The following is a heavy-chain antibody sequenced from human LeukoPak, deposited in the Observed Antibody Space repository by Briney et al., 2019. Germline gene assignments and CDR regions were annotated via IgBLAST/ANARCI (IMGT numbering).Heavy chain of an antibody. CDR1: GGSISSYY. Sequence: SETLSLTCTVFGGSISSYYWSWIRQPAGKGLEWIGRIYTSGSTDYNPSLKSRVTMSVDTSKNQFSLKLSSVTSADTAVYYCARDSGTTGEVKFDPWGQGTLVTVSS. V-gene: IGHV4-4*07. D-gene: IGHD3-10*01. J-gene: IGHJ5*02. CDR2: IYTSGST. CDR3: ARDSGTTGEVKFDP.